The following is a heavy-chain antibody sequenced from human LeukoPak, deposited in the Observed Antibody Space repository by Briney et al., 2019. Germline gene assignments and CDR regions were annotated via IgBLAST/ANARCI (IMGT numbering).Heavy chain of an antibody. CDR3: ARVSGYESTYYYYGMDV. CDR2: IYHSGST. V-gene: IGHV4-4*02. Sequence: SGTLSLTCAVSGGSISSSNWWCWVRQPPGKGLVWIGEIYHSGSTNYNPSLERRVTIIVDKSKNQFSLKLSSVTAADTAVYYCARVSGYESTYYYYGMDVWGQGTTVTVSS. J-gene: IGHJ6*02. CDR1: GGSISSSNW. D-gene: IGHD5-12*01.